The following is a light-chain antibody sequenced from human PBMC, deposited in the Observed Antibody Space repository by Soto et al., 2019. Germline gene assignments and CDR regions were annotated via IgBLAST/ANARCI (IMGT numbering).Light chain of an antibody. V-gene: IGKV4-1*01. CDR1: QNILSSLNNENY. J-gene: IGKJ4*01. Sequence: DIVLTQSPGSLAVSLGERATINCKSSQNILSSLNNENYLAWYQQKPGQPPKLLFYGPSIRESGVPDRFSVSGSGTDFTLSISSLQAEDVAVYYCHQYYSAPETFGGGTKVEIK. CDR2: GPS. CDR3: HQYYSAPET.